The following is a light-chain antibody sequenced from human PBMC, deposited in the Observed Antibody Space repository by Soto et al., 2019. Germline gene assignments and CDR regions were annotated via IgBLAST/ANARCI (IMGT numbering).Light chain of an antibody. V-gene: IGLV1-44*01. J-gene: IGLJ3*02. CDR2: TNN. CDR1: TSNIGSNT. Sequence: QSVLTQPPSASGTPGQTVTISCSGSTSNIGSNTVNWYQQVPGTAPKLLIYTNNLRPSGVPDRFSGSVSGTSASLAISRLQSEDEGDFYCAAWDDSLNGVAFGGGTKGTVL. CDR3: AAWDDSLNGVA.